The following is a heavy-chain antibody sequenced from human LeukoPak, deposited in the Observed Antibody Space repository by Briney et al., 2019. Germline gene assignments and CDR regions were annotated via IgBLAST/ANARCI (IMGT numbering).Heavy chain of an antibody. CDR1: GFTFSSYA. V-gene: IGHV3-30-3*01. J-gene: IGHJ6*02. Sequence: GGSLRLSCAASGFTFSSYAMHWVRQAPGKGLEWVAVISYDGSNKYYADSVKGRFTISRDNSKNTLYPQMNSLRAEDTAVYYCARGAYYYYGMDVWGQGTTVTVSS. CDR3: ARGAYYYYGMDV. CDR2: ISYDGSNK.